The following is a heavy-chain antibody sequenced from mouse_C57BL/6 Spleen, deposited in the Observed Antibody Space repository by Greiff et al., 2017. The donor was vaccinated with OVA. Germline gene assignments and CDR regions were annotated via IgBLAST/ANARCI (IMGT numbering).Heavy chain of an antibody. Sequence: QVQLQQPGAELVKPGASVKMSCKASGYTFTSYWITWVKQRPGQGLEWIGDIYPGSGSTNYNEKFKSKATLTVDTSSSTAYMQLSSLTSEDSAVYDCARDGDYDYPAWFAYWGQGTLVTVSA. CDR2: IYPGSGST. CDR1: GYTFTSYW. CDR3: ARDGDYDYPAWFAY. V-gene: IGHV1-55*01. D-gene: IGHD2-4*01. J-gene: IGHJ3*01.